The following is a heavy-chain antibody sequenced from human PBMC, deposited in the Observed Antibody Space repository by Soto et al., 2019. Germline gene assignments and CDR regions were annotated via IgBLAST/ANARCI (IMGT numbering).Heavy chain of an antibody. Sequence: WEPMSHTRTVTDGSLSPYYCTRIRQPPGKELEWFGYVRYTGSNNYNPSLKSRVTISVDTSRNQFSLKLTSVTAADTAVYYCARHTTTSWFDYWGQG. CDR3: ARHTTTSWFDY. CDR1: DGSLSPYY. CDR2: VRYTGSN. V-gene: IGHV4-59*08. D-gene: IGHD2-2*01. J-gene: IGHJ4*02.